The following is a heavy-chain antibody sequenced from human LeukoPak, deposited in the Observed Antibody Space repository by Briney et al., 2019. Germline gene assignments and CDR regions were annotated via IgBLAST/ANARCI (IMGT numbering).Heavy chain of an antibody. CDR1: GGTFSSYA. J-gene: IGHJ6*03. V-gene: IGHV1-69*05. D-gene: IGHD2-2*01. CDR3: ARGNIVVVPARNYYYYYYYMDV. Sequence: ASVKVSCKASGGTFSSYAISWVRQAPGQGLEWMGGIIPIFGTANYAQKFQGRVTITTDESTSTAYMELSSLRSEDTAVYYCARGNIVVVPARNYYYYYYYMDVWGKGTTVTVSS. CDR2: IIPIFGTA.